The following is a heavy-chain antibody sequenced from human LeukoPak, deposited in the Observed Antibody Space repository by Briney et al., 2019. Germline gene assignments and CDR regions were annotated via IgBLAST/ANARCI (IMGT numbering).Heavy chain of an antibody. CDR1: GGSFSGYY. CDR3: ARLVLSYGNAFDH. V-gene: IGHV4-34*01. J-gene: IGHJ4*02. Sequence: SETLSLTCAVYGGSFSGYYWSWIRQPPGKGLEWIGEINHSGSTNYNPSLKSRVTISVDTSMNQFSLKLSSVTAADTAVYYCARLVLSYGNAFDHWGQGTLVTVSS. CDR2: INHSGST. D-gene: IGHD3-16*01.